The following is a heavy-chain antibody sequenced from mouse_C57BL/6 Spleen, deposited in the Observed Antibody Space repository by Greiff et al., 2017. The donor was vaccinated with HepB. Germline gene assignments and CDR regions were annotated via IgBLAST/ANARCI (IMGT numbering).Heavy chain of an antibody. CDR3: ARGRLPRDY. V-gene: IGHV1-61*01. CDR1: GYTFTSYW. J-gene: IGHJ2*01. D-gene: IGHD2-2*01. CDR2: IYPSDSET. Sequence: VQLQQSGAELVRPGSSVKLSCKASGYTFTSYWMDWVKQRPGQGLEWIGNIYPSDSETHYNQKFKDKATLTVDKSSSTAYMQLSSLTSEDSAVYYCARGRLPRDYWGQGTTLTVSS.